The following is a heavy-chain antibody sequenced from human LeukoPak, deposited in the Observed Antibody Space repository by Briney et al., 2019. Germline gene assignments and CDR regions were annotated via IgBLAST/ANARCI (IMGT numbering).Heavy chain of an antibody. J-gene: IGHJ6*04. Sequence: GGSLRLSCAASGFTFSSYSMNWVRQAPGKGLEWVSYISSSSSTIYYADSVKGRSTISRDNAKNSLYLQMNSLRAEDTAVYYCARVGWVHRGGDVWGKGTTVTVSS. D-gene: IGHD3-10*01. CDR2: ISSSSSTI. V-gene: IGHV3-48*01. CDR1: GFTFSSYS. CDR3: ARVGWVHRGGDV.